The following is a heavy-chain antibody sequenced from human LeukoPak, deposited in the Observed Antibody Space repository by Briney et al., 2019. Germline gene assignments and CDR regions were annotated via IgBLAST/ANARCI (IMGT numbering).Heavy chain of an antibody. CDR3: ARGREYQLLFDY. CDR2: IYYSGST. CDR1: GGSISSYY. D-gene: IGHD2-2*01. V-gene: IGHV4-59*01. J-gene: IGHJ4*02. Sequence: SGTLSLTCTVSGGSISSYYWSWIRQPPGKGLEWIGYIYYSGSTNYNPSLKSRVTISVDTSKNQFSLKLSSVTAADTAVYYCARGREYQLLFDYWGQGTLVTVSS.